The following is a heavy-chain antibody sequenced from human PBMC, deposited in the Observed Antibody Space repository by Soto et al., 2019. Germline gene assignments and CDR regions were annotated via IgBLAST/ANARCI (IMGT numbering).Heavy chain of an antibody. J-gene: IGHJ3*02. Sequence: ASVKVSCKASGYTFTSYYMHWVRQAPGQGLEWMGTINPSGGSTSYAQKFQGRVTMTRDTSTSTVYMELSSLRSEDTAVYYCARAPAMATNHCDAFDIWGQGTMVTVSS. CDR3: ARAPAMATNHCDAFDI. D-gene: IGHD5-18*01. V-gene: IGHV1-46*01. CDR1: GYTFTSYY. CDR2: INPSGGST.